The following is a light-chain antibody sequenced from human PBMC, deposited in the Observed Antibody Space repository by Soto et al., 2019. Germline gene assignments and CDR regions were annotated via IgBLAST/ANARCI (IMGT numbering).Light chain of an antibody. V-gene: IGKV1-9*01. J-gene: IGKJ1*01. CDR1: QDISTY. CDR2: TAS. CDR3: QQLHSFPPT. Sequence: DIQLTQSPSFLSASVGDRLTITCRASQDISTYLTWYQQNPGKAPKLLIYTASTLQSGVPSRFSGSGSGTEFTLTISSLQPEDFATYSCQQLHSFPPTFGQGTKVEIK.